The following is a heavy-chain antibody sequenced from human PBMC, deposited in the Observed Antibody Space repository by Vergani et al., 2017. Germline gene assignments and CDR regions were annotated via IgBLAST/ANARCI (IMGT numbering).Heavy chain of an antibody. D-gene: IGHD3-22*01. CDR3: AKLCGYVGYDSSGYCDY. CDR2: ISGSGGST. J-gene: IGHJ4*02. Sequence: EVQLLESGGGLVQPGGSLRLSCAASGFTFSSYAMSWVRQAPGKGLEWVSAISGSGGSTYYADSVKGRFTISRDNSKNTLYLQMNSLRAEDTAVYYCAKLCGYVGYDSSGYCDYWGQGTLVTVSS. CDR1: GFTFSSYA. V-gene: IGHV3-23*01.